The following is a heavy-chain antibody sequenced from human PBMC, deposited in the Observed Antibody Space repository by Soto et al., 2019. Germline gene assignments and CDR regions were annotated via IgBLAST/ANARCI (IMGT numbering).Heavy chain of an antibody. CDR3: ATDPGVTYCSGGSCYSLYY. V-gene: IGHV1-24*01. Sequence: ASVKVSCKVSGYTLTELSMHWVRQAPGKGLEWMGGFDPEDGETIYAQKFQGRVTMTEDTSTDTAYMELSSLRSEDTAVYYCATDPGVTYCSGGSCYSLYYWGQGTLVNVSS. D-gene: IGHD2-15*01. CDR2: FDPEDGET. J-gene: IGHJ4*02. CDR1: GYTLTELS.